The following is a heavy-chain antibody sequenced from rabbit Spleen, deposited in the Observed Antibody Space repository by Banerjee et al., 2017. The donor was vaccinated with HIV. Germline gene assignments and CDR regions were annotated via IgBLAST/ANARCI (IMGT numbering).Heavy chain of an antibody. V-gene: IGHV1S45*01. Sequence: QEQLVESGGGLVKPEGSLTLTCKASGFDFSNYGVSWVRQAPGKGLEWISCIAGSSSGFTYSATWAKGRFTCSKTSSTTVTLQMTSLTVADTATYFCARDTGSSFSSYGMDLWGPGTLVT. J-gene: IGHJ6*01. D-gene: IGHD8-1*01. CDR2: IAGSSSGFT. CDR3: ARDTGSSFSSYGMDL. CDR1: GFDFSNYG.